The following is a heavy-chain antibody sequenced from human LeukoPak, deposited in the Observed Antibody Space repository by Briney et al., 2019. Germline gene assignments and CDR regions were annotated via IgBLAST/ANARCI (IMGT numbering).Heavy chain of an antibody. CDR3: AVAYGLDV. J-gene: IGHJ6*02. CDR2: IKNDGSEK. V-gene: IGHV3-7*01. CDR1: GFTFSSFW. Sequence: GGSLRLSCAASGFTFSSFWMSWVRQAPGKGLEWVANIKNDGSEKYHVDSVKGRFTISRDNAKKSLYLQMNSLRAEDTAVYYCAVAYGLDVWGQGTTVTVSS.